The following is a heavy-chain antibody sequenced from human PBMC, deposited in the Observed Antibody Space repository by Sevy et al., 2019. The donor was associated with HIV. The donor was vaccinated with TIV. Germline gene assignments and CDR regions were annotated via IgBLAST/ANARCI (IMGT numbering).Heavy chain of an antibody. CDR2: ISGSGGST. D-gene: IGHD3-10*01. Sequence: GGSLRLSCAASGFTFSSYAMSWVRQAPGKGLEWVSAISGSGGSTYYADSVKGRFTISRDNSKNTLYLQMNSLRAEDTAVYYCARIQWFGELLSWYYNWFDPWGQGTLVTVSS. V-gene: IGHV3-23*01. J-gene: IGHJ5*02. CDR3: ARIQWFGELLSWYYNWFDP. CDR1: GFTFSSYA.